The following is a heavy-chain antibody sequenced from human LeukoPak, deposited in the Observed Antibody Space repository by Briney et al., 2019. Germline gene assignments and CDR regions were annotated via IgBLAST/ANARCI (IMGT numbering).Heavy chain of an antibody. V-gene: IGHV2-70*01. CDR1: GGSISSSSYY. D-gene: IGHD7-27*01. CDR3: ARIKRGTTDY. Sequence: TLSLTCTVSGGSISSSSYYWGWIRQPPGKALEWLALIDWDDDKYYSTSLKTRLTISKDTSKNQVVLTMTNMDPVDTATYYCARIKRGTTDYWGQGTLVTVSS. CDR2: IDWDDDK. J-gene: IGHJ4*02.